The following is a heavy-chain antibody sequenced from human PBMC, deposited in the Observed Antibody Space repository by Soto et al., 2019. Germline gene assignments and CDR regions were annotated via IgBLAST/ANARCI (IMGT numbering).Heavy chain of an antibody. J-gene: IGHJ3*02. CDR3: ARDRVSSSSSSHRYDPFAI. CDR1: GFTVSSNY. CDR2: IYSGGST. V-gene: IGHV3-53*01. D-gene: IGHD6-6*01. Sequence: PGGSLRLSCAASGFTVSSNYMSWVRQAPGKGLEWVSVIYSGGSTYYADSVKGRFTISRDNSKNTLYLQMNSLRAEDTAVYYCARDRVSSSSSSHRYDPFAIWGQGTMVTV.